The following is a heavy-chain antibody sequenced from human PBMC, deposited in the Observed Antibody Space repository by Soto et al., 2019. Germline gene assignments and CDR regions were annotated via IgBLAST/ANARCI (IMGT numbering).Heavy chain of an antibody. J-gene: IGHJ4*02. CDR3: ARGGGAWYLDL. CDR2: IDDNGNT. CDR1: GGSLGAYY. Sequence: QVQLQQWGAGLLKPSETLSLTCAVYGGSLGAYYWTWIRQPPGKGLEWIGEIDDNGNTNSNPSLKSRLTMSVVTFPNQISLRLSSATAADTAVYYCARGGGAWYLDLWGQGSLVTVSS. D-gene: IGHD2-21*02. V-gene: IGHV4-34*01.